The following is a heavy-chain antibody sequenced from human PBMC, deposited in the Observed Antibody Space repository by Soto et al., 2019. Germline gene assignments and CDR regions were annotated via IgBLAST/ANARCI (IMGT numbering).Heavy chain of an antibody. Sequence: EVQLLESGGGLVQPGGSLRLSCAASGFTFSSYAMSRVRQAPGKGLEWVSAISGSGGSTYYADSVKGRFTISRDNSKNTLYLQMNSLRAEDTAVYYCAKDVNVDPETLTGDGFWFDPWGQGTLVTVSS. CDR1: GFTFSSYA. CDR2: ISGSGGST. J-gene: IGHJ5*02. D-gene: IGHD3-16*01. V-gene: IGHV3-23*01. CDR3: AKDVNVDPETLTGDGFWFDP.